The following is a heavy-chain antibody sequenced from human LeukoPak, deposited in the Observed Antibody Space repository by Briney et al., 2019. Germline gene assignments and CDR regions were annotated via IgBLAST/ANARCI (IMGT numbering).Heavy chain of an antibody. Sequence: SETLSLTCAVYGGSFSGYYWSWIRQPPGKGLEWIGEINHSGSTKYNPSRKSRVTISVDTSKKQFSLKLSSVTAADTAVYYCARRYGSGSRYAHYYYYYYMDVWGKGTTVTISS. D-gene: IGHD3-10*01. CDR1: GGSFSGYY. CDR2: INHSGST. J-gene: IGHJ6*03. CDR3: ARRYGSGSRYAHYYYYYYMDV. V-gene: IGHV4-34*01.